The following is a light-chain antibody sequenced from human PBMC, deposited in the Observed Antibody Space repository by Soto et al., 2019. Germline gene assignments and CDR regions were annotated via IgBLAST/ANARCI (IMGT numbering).Light chain of an antibody. Sequence: QSVLTQPPSVSGAPGQRVTISCTGSSSDVGGHNSVSWYRQDPGKAPKLMIYDVSNRPSGVSDRFSGSKSGNTASLTISGLQIEDEADYYCSSFTSSVTYVFGTGTKGTVL. J-gene: IGLJ1*01. CDR2: DVS. CDR3: SSFTSSVTYV. CDR1: SSDVGGHNS. V-gene: IGLV2-14*01.